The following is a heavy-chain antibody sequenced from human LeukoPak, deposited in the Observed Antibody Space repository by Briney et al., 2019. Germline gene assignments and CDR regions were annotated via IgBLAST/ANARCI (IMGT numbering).Heavy chain of an antibody. D-gene: IGHD6-6*01. CDR2: ISGRGGST. CDR1: GFTFSTYA. CDR3: AKQQLVSSVLDAFDI. Sequence: GGSLRLSCSASGFTFSTYAMHWVRQAPGKGLEWVSGISGRGGSTYYADSVKGRFTISRDNSKNTLYLQMNSLRAEDTAVYYCAKQQLVSSVLDAFDIWGQGAMVTVSS. V-gene: IGHV3-23*01. J-gene: IGHJ3*02.